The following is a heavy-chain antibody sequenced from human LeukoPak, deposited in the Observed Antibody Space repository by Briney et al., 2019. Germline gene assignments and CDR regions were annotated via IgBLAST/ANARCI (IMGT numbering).Heavy chain of an antibody. CDR1: GGSFSGYY. CDR3: ARPTGRGGYPTDPFDI. J-gene: IGHJ3*02. D-gene: IGHD6-25*01. Sequence: SETLSLTCAVYGGSFSGYYWSWIRQPPGKGLEWIGEIYHSGGTTNYNPSLKSRVTISVDKSKNQFSLQLSSVTAADTALYYCARPTGRGGYPTDPFDIWGQGTMVTVSS. V-gene: IGHV4-34*01. CDR2: IYHSGGTT.